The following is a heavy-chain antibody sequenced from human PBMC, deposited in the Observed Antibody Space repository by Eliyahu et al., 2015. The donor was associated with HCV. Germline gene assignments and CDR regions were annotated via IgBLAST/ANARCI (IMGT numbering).Heavy chain of an antibody. CDR2: IKSKTDCWAT. D-gene: IGHD3-10*01. Sequence: EVQLVESGGGLVKPGGSLRLSCAASGFTFSKAWMSWVRQAPGKGLEWIGRIKSKTDCWATDYAAPVKGRFTISRDDSKSTLYLQMNSLKTEDTAVYYCTTGAPGGFDYYLDVWGQGTTVTVSS. CDR1: GFTFSKAW. CDR3: TTGAPGGFDYYLDV. V-gene: IGHV3-15*01. J-gene: IGHJ6*03.